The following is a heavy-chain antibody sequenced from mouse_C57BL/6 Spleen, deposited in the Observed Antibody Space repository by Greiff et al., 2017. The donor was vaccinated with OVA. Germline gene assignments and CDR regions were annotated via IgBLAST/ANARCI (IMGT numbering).Heavy chain of an antibody. V-gene: IGHV1-72*01. J-gene: IGHJ4*01. CDR2: IDPNSGGT. CDR1: GYTFTSYW. D-gene: IGHD1-1*01. Sequence: QVHVKQPGAELVKPGASVKLSCKASGYTFTSYWMHWVKQRPGRGLEWIGRIDPNSGGTKYNEKFKSKATLTVDKPSSTAYMQLSSLTSEDSAVYYCARGVYYGSSYYYAMDYWGQGTSVTVSS. CDR3: ARGVYYGSSYYYAMDY.